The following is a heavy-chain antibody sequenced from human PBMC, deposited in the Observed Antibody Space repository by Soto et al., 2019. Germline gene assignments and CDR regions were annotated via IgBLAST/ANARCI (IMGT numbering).Heavy chain of an antibody. Sequence: GGSLRLSCAASGFTFSSFWMNWVRQAPGKGLEWVSGVSASGTGAYYTDSVKGRFTISRDNSKNTLYLQMNSLRAEDTAVYYCAKHTSGWSSSGWYFDYWGQGT. D-gene: IGHD6-19*01. J-gene: IGHJ4*02. V-gene: IGHV3-23*01. CDR2: VSASGTGA. CDR1: GFTFSSFW. CDR3: AKHTSGWSSSGWYFDY.